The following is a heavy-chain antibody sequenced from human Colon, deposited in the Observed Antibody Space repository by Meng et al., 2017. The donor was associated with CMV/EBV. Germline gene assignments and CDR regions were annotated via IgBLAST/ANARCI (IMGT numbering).Heavy chain of an antibody. Sequence: SVPVSCKASGLTFTSSAVQWVRQARGQRREWIGWIVVGSGNTNYAQKFQEGVTITRDMSTSTAYMELSSLRSEDTAVYYCAADLPDIVVVPAAIWGGPPWGQGTLVTVSS. CDR1: GLTFTSSA. CDR2: IVVGSGNT. V-gene: IGHV1-58*01. D-gene: IGHD2-2*02. CDR3: AADLPDIVVVPAAIWGGPP. J-gene: IGHJ5*02.